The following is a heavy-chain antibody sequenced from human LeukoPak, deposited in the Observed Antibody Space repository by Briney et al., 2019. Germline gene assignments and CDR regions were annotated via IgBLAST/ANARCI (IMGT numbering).Heavy chain of an antibody. CDR2: IYTGGNT. V-gene: IGHV3-53*01. J-gene: IGHJ4*02. CDR3: ARGDDSGYYDYFDY. CDR1: GFTVDSNY. Sequence: GGSLRLSCAASGFTVDSNYLSWVRQAPGKGLEWVSTIYTGGNTYCAASVKGRFTISRDFSKNTVFLHMNSLRAEDTAMYYCARGDDSGYYDYFDYWGQGALVTVSS. D-gene: IGHD3-22*01.